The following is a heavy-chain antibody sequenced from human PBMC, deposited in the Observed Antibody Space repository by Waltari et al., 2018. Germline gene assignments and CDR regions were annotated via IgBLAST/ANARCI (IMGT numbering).Heavy chain of an antibody. CDR1: GFTFDDFA. CDR2: ISWEGSTT. D-gene: IGHD6-19*01. CDR3: AKDSRGYSGWVDY. V-gene: IGHV3-43D*03. J-gene: IGHJ4*02. Sequence: EVQLVESGGVVVQPGGSVRLSCAASGFTFDDFAMHWVRQAPGKGLEWVSLISWEGSTTSYADSVKGRFTISRDNSKNSLYLQMNSLRAEDNALYYCAKDSRGYSGWVDYWGQGTLVTVSS.